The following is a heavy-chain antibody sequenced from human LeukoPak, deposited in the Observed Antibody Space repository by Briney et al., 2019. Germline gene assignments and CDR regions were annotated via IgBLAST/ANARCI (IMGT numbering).Heavy chain of an antibody. CDR1: GFTFSNAW. V-gene: IGHV3-15*01. Sequence: PGGSLRLSCAASGFTFSNAWMSWVRQAPGKGLEWVGRIKSKTDGGTTDYAAPVKGRFTISRDDSKNTLYLQMNSLKTEDTAVYYCTTDRGRCSNVPYYFDYWGQGTLVTVSS. D-gene: IGHD2-15*01. J-gene: IGHJ4*02. CDR2: IKSKTDGGTT. CDR3: TTDRGRCSNVPYYFDY.